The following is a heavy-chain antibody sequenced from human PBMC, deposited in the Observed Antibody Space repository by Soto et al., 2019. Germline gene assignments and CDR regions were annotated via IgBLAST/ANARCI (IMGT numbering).Heavy chain of an antibody. V-gene: IGHV3-74*01. CDR1: GFTFSSYW. CDR2: INSDGSST. CDR3: ARGGGRSGYYSPGSSDY. J-gene: IGHJ4*02. D-gene: IGHD3-22*01. Sequence: GGSLRLSCAASGFTFSSYWMHWVRQATGKGLVWVSRINSDGSSTSYADSVKGRFTISRDNAKNTLYLQMNSLRAEDTAVYYCARGGGRSGYYSPGSSDYWGQGTLVTVSS.